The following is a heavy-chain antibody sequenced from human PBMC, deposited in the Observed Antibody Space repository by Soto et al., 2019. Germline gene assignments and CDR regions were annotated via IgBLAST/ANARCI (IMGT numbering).Heavy chain of an antibody. J-gene: IGHJ4*02. CDR1: GFTFDDYA. Sequence: EVQLVESGGGLVQPGRSLRLSCAASGFTFDDYAMHWVRQAPGKGLEWVSGISWNSGSIGYADSVKGRFTISRDNAKNSLDLQMNSLRAEDTALYYGAKADFGELPLLFDYWGQGTLVTVSS. CDR3: AKADFGELPLLFDY. CDR2: ISWNSGSI. D-gene: IGHD3-10*01. V-gene: IGHV3-9*01.